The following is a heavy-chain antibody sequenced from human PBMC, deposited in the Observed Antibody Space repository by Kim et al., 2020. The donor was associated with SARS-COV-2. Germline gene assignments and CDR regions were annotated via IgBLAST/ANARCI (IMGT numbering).Heavy chain of an antibody. CDR2: GST. Sequence: GSTNSTPSLKSRVTISVDTSKNQFSLKLSSVTAADTAVYYCARGRGCPDYWGQGTLVTVSS. CDR3: ARGRGCPDY. D-gene: IGHD2-8*01. J-gene: IGHJ4*02. V-gene: IGHV4-34*01.